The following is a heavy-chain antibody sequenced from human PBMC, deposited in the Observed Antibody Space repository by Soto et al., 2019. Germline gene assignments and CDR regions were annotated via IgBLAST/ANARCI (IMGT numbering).Heavy chain of an antibody. D-gene: IGHD2-2*01. J-gene: IGHJ4*02. CDR3: ARQAIVLVPAAPPIDY. CDR2: IYYSGST. Sequence: PSETLSLTCTVSGGSISSSSYYWGWIRQPPGKGLEWIGSIYYSGSTYYNPSLKSRVTISVDTSKNQFPLKLSSVTAADTAVYYCARQAIVLVPAAPPIDYWGQGTLVTVS. CDR1: GGSISSSSYY. V-gene: IGHV4-39*01.